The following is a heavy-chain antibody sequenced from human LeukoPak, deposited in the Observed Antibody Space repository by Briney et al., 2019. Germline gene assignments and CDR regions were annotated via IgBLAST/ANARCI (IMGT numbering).Heavy chain of an antibody. Sequence: GGSLRLSCSASGFTVSGTHMSWVRQVPGKGLEWVSALYTGGTTYYADSVTGRFTVSRDTSRNTLFLHMNSLRAEDTAVYYCAKDEATSGGGLASWGQGTLVIVSS. J-gene: IGHJ5*01. CDR3: AKDEATSGGGLAS. V-gene: IGHV3-53*01. CDR2: LYTGGTT. CDR1: GFTVSGTH. D-gene: IGHD3-16*01.